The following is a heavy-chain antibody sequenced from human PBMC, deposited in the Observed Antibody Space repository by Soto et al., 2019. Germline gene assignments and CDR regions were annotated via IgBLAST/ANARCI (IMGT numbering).Heavy chain of an antibody. Sequence: TSETLSLTCTVSGGSISSGGYYWSWIRQHPGKGLEWIGYIYYSGSTYYNPSLKSRVTISVDTSKNQFSLKLSSVTAADTAVYYCARDVDIVVVTAAAPMDVWGKGTTVTVSS. V-gene: IGHV4-31*03. D-gene: IGHD2-2*03. CDR3: ARDVDIVVVTAAAPMDV. CDR2: IYYSGST. J-gene: IGHJ6*04. CDR1: GGSISSGGYY.